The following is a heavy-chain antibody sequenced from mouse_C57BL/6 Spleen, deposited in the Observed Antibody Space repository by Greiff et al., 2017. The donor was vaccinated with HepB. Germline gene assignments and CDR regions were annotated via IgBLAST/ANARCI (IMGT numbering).Heavy chain of an antibody. CDR3: ARRSFYYYGSSL. V-gene: IGHV5-12*01. J-gene: IGHJ3*01. D-gene: IGHD1-1*01. CDR1: GFTFSDYY. Sequence: EVKVVESGGGLVQPGGSLKLSCAASGFTFSDYYMYWVRQTPEKRLEWVAYISNGGGSTYYPDTVKGRFTISRDNAKNTLYLQMSRLKSEDTAMYYCARRSFYYYGSSLWGQGTLVTVSA. CDR2: ISNGGGST.